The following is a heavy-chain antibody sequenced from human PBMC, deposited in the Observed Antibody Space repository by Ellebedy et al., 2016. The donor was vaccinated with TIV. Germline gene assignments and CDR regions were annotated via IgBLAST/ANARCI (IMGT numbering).Heavy chain of an antibody. CDR2: IYYSGST. D-gene: IGHD3-3*01. CDR1: GASVSSSSYF. Sequence: SETLSLTCTVSGASVSSSSYFWSWIRQPPGTGLEWIGYIYYSGSTNYNPSLKSRVTISVDTSKNQFSLKLRSVTAADTAVYYCARQTSFSSGPRLNAFDIWGQGTMVTVSS. CDR3: ARQTSFSSGPRLNAFDI. V-gene: IGHV4-61*01. J-gene: IGHJ3*02.